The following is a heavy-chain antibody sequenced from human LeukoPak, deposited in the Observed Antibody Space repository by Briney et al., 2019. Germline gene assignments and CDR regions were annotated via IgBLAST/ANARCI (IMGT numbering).Heavy chain of an antibody. CDR2: INPKTGGT. CDR3: AREDFGIVPFPQSRAMDV. Sequence: ASVKVSCKASGYTFIAYDIYWVRQAPGQGLECLGWINPKTGGTNYAQKFQGRVTMTSDTSSNTVYMELSGLTSDDTAVYYCAREDFGIVPFPQSRAMDVWGQGTTVIVSS. D-gene: IGHD2-21*01. CDR1: GYTFIAYD. J-gene: IGHJ6*02. V-gene: IGHV1-2*02.